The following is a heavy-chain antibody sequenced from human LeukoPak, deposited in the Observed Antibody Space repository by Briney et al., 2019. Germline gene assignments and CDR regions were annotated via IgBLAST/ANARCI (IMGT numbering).Heavy chain of an antibody. J-gene: IGHJ6*03. CDR3: ARTTMVRGTYYMDV. V-gene: IGHV4-61*05. CDR1: GGSISTSSYY. CDR2: IYYSGYT. D-gene: IGHD3-10*01. Sequence: SETLSLTCTVSGGSISTSSYYWGWVRQPPGKGLEWIGYIYYSGYTNYNPSLKSRVTISVDTSKNQFSLKLSSVTAADTAVYYCARTTMVRGTYYMDVWGKGTTVTISS.